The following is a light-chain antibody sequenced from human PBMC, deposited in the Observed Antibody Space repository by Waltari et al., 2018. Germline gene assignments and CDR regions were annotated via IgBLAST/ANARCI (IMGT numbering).Light chain of an antibody. V-gene: IGLV3-1*01. J-gene: IGLJ2*01. CDR1: KLGAKY. CDR3: QAWDSSTVV. CDR2: QDS. Sequence: SYALTQPPSVSVSPGQTASITCSGEKLGAKYACWYQQKPGQSPVLVIYQDSKRPSGIPERFSGSNSGNTATLTISGTQAMDEADYYCQAWDSSTVVFGGGTKLTVL.